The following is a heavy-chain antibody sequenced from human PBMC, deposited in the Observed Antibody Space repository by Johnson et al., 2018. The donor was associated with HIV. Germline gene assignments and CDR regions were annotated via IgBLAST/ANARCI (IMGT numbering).Heavy chain of an antibody. J-gene: IGHJ3*02. D-gene: IGHD3-3*01. V-gene: IGHV3-20*04. CDR3: ARGSITIFGVVNPHAFDI. CDR2: INWNGGKT. Sequence: VQLVESGGGVVRPGGSLRLSCAASGFTFTDYGMIWVRQVPGKGLEWVSGINWNGGKTYNADPVKGRFTISRDNSKNTLYLQMNSLRAEDTAVYYCARGSITIFGVVNPHAFDIWGQGTMVTVSS. CDR1: GFTFTDYG.